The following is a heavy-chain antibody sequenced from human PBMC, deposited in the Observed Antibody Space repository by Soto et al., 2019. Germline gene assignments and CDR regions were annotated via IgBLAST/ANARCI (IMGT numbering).Heavy chain of an antibody. Sequence: PSETLSLTCAVYGGSFSGHYWSWIRQPPGKGLEWIGEINHSGSTNYNPSLKSRVTISVDTSKNQFSLKLSSVTAADTAVYYCAREKKSRFLEWLYKFNWFDPWGQGTLVTVSS. D-gene: IGHD3-3*01. J-gene: IGHJ5*02. CDR3: AREKKSRFLEWLYKFNWFDP. CDR2: INHSGST. CDR1: GGSFSGHY. V-gene: IGHV4-34*01.